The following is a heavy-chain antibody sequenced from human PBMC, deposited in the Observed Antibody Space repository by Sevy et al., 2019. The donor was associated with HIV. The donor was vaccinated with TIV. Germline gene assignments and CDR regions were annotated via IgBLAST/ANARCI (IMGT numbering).Heavy chain of an antibody. J-gene: IGHJ4*02. CDR2: IWYDGTNK. Sequence: GGSLRLSCAASGFTFSSYGMHWVRQAPGKGLEWVAVIWYDGTNKYYADSVKGRFTISRDNSRNTLYLQMNRLRAEDTAVYYCATDRNVWASDLFDFWGQGTLVTVSS. V-gene: IGHV3-33*01. CDR1: GFTFSSYG. D-gene: IGHD1-1*01. CDR3: ATDRNVWASDLFDF.